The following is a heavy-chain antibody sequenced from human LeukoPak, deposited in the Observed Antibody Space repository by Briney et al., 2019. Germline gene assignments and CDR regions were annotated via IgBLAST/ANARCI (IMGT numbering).Heavy chain of an antibody. Sequence: PSETLSLTCTVSGGSITSRSYYWGWIRQPPGKGLEWIGDINYSGSTYYNASLRSRVTMSVDTSRSQFSRKLTSVTAADTAVYYCARRYSSGSNYFDYWGQGTLATVSP. V-gene: IGHV4-39*01. CDR2: INYSGST. CDR3: ARRYSSGSNYFDY. CDR1: GGSITSRSYY. D-gene: IGHD2-15*01. J-gene: IGHJ4*02.